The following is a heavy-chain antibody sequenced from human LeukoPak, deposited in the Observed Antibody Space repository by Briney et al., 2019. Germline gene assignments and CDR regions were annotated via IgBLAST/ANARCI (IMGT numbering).Heavy chain of an antibody. V-gene: IGHV3-33*06. CDR2: IWRDGSNK. D-gene: IGHD1-26*01. J-gene: IGHJ4*02. Sequence: PGGSLRLSCAASGFAFNDFGMYWVRQAPGKGLDWVAVIWRDGSNKYYAHSIKGRFTISRDNSKNTLHLQTSSLRAEDTAVYYCAKSSIKFAAGRLGSVDFWGQGTLVTVSS. CDR1: GFAFNDFG. CDR3: AKSSIKFAAGRLGSVDF.